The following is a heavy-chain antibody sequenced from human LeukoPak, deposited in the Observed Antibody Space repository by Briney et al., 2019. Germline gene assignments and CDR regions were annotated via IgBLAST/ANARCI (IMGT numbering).Heavy chain of an antibody. CDR2: INPNSGGT. CDR3: ARAPMIVVVFPPRLDF. CDR1: GYTFTGYY. J-gene: IGHJ4*02. V-gene: IGHV1-2*02. D-gene: IGHD3-22*01. Sequence: EASVKVSCKTSGYTFTGYYMHWVRQAPGQGLEWMGWINPNSGGTNYAQKFQGRVTMTSDTSISTAYMEPSSLRSDDTAMYYCARAPMIVVVFPPRLDFWGQGTLVTVSS.